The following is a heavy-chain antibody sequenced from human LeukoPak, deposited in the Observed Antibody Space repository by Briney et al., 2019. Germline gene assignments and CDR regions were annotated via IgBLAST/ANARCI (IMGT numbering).Heavy chain of an antibody. D-gene: IGHD1-14*01. V-gene: IGHV4-59*01. CDR2: IHYSGTT. Sequence: KPSETLSLTCTVSGGSISDYYWSWVRQPPGKGLEWIGYIHYSGTTAYNPSLASRVTISVATPRNQFSLELKSVTAADTAVYYCANYKRDDGAFDLWGQGTMVTVSS. J-gene: IGHJ3*01. CDR3: ANYKRDDGAFDL. CDR1: GGSISDYY.